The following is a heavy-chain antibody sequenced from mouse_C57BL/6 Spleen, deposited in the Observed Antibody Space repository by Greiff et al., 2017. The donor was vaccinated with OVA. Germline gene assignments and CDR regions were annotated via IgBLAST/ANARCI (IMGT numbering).Heavy chain of an antibody. CDR3: ARYWGSY. J-gene: IGHJ3*01. CDR1: GFTFTDYY. V-gene: IGHV7-3*01. Sequence: EVQRVESGGGLVQPGGSLSLSCAASGFTFTDYYMSWVRQPPGKALEWLGFIRTKGNGYTTEYSASVKGLFTISRDNSQSILYLQVHALRAEDSSIYYCARYWGSYWGQGTLVTVSA. CDR2: IRTKGNGYTT.